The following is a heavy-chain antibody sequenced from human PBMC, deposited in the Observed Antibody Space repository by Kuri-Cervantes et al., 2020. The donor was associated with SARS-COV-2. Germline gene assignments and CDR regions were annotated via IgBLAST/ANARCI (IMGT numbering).Heavy chain of an antibody. V-gene: IGHV1-69*13. CDR3: ARTGLSYYYYGMDV. CDR1: GGTFSSYA. CDR2: IIPIFGTA. Sequence: SVKVSCKASGGTFSSYAISWVRQAPGQGLEWMGGIIPIFGTANYAQKFQGRVTIAADESTSTAYMELSSLRSEDTAVYYCARTGLSYYYYGMDVWGQGTTVTVSS. D-gene: IGHD7-27*01. J-gene: IGHJ6*02.